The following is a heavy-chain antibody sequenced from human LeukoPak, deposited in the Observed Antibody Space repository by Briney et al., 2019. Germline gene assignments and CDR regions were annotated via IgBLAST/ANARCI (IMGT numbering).Heavy chain of an antibody. J-gene: IGHJ4*02. CDR2: ISYDGSNK. D-gene: IGHD6-19*01. V-gene: IGHV3-30*04. CDR1: GFTFSSYA. CDR3: ASVPTPYSSGRYDYFDY. Sequence: GGSLRLSRAASGFTFSSYAMHWVRQAPGKGLEWVAVISYDGSNKYYADSVKGRFTISRDNSKNTLYLQMNSLRAEDTAVYYCASVPTPYSSGRYDYFDYWGQGTLATVSS.